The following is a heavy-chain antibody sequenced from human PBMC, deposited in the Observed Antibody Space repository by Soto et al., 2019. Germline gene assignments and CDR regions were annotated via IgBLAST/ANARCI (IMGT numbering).Heavy chain of an antibody. D-gene: IGHD6-19*01. CDR1: GYTLTELS. J-gene: IGHJ4*02. CDR3: ATAPRIAVAGTLFDY. CDR2: FDPEDGET. Sequence: RASVKVSCKVSGYTLTELSMHWVRQAPGKGLEWMGGFDPEDGETIYAQKFQGRVTMTEDTSTDTAYMELSSLRSEDTAVYYCATAPRIAVAGTLFDYWGQGTLVTVSS. V-gene: IGHV1-24*01.